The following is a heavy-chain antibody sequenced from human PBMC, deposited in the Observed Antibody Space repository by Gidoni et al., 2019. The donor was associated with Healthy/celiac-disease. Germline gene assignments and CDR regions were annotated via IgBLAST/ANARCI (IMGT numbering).Heavy chain of an antibody. Sequence: CPASGFTFSSYAMSWVRQAPGKGLEWVSAISGSGGSTYYADSVKGRFIISRDNSKNTLYLQMNSLRAEDTAVYYCAEDGPWNYVFGTWGQGTLVTVSS. V-gene: IGHV3-23*01. CDR1: GFTFSSYA. CDR2: ISGSGGST. CDR3: AEDGPWNYVFGT. D-gene: IGHD1-7*01. J-gene: IGHJ5*02.